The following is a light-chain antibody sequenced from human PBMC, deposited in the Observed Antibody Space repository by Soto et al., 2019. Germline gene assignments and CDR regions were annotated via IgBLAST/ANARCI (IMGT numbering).Light chain of an antibody. J-gene: IGLJ2*01. CDR3: QSYDSSLSGLL. Sequence: QAVVTQPPSVSGAPGQRVTISCTGISSNIGAGYDVHWYQQLPGTAPKLLIYGNSNRPSGVPDRFSGSKSGTSASLAITGLQAEDEADYYCQSYDSSLSGLLFGGGTKLTVL. V-gene: IGLV1-40*01. CDR1: SSNIGAGYD. CDR2: GNS.